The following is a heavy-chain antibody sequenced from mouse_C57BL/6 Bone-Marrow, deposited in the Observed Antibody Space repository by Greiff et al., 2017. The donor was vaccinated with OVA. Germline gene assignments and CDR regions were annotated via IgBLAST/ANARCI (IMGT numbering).Heavy chain of an antibody. CDR3: ARRRAPAWFAY. V-gene: IGHV1-9*01. D-gene: IGHD3-3*01. Sequence: QVQLQQSGAELMKPGASVKLSCKATGYTFTGYWIEWVKQRPGHGLEWIGEILPGSGSTHYNEKFKGKATFTADTSSNTAYMQLRSLTTEDYAIYYCARRRAPAWFAYWGQGTLVTVSA. CDR2: ILPGSGST. J-gene: IGHJ3*01. CDR1: GYTFTGYW.